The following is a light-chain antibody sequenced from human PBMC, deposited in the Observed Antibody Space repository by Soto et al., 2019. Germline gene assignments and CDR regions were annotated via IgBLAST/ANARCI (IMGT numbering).Light chain of an antibody. CDR1: QSVSSSY. V-gene: IGKV3-20*01. Sequence: ESRLTQSPGTLSLSPGERATLSCRAGQSVSSSYLAWYQQKPGQAPRLLIYGASSRATGIPDRFSGSGSGTDFTLTISRLEPEDFAVYYCQQYGSSITFGQGTLLE. CDR3: QQYGSSIT. CDR2: GAS. J-gene: IGKJ5*01.